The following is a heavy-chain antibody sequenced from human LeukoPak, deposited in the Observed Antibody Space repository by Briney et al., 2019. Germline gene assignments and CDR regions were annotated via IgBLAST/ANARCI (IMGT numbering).Heavy chain of an antibody. V-gene: IGHV4-39*07. Sequence: SETLSLSCTVSGGSLTRNNYYWGWIRPPPGEGLAWIVSISYSRSKHYNPSLKGRVTISVDTSKNQFSLKLSSVTAADTAVYYCASMLDVWFGEPNYPYYFDYWGQGTRVTVSS. J-gene: IGHJ4*02. CDR3: ASMLDVWFGEPNYPYYFDY. D-gene: IGHD3-10*01. CDR1: GGSLTRNNYY. CDR2: ISYSRSK.